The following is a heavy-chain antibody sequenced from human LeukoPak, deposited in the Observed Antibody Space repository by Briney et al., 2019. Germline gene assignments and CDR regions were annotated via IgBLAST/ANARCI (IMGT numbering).Heavy chain of an antibody. CDR3: ARGCSVEWELLCWFDP. CDR2: INHSGST. Sequence: KPSETLSLTCAVYGGSFSGYYWSWIRQPPGKGLEWIGEINHSGSTNYNPSLKSRVTISVDTSKNQFSLKLSSVTAADTAVYYCARGCSVEWELLCWFDPWGQGTLVTVSS. D-gene: IGHD1-26*01. V-gene: IGHV4-34*01. CDR1: GGSFSGYY. J-gene: IGHJ5*02.